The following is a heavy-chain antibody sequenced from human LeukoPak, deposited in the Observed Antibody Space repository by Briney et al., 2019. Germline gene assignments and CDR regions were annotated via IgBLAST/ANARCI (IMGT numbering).Heavy chain of an antibody. CDR2: IYYSGST. J-gene: IGHJ6*02. D-gene: IGHD3-3*01. CDR3: ARGFGVVSYGMDV. V-gene: IGHV4-30-4*01. Sequence: PSETLSLTCTVSGGSISSGDYYWSWIRQPPGKGLEWIGYIYYSGSTYYNPSLKSRVTISVDTSKNQFSLKLSSVTAADTAVYYCARGFGVVSYGMDVWGQGTTVTVSS. CDR1: GGSISSGDYY.